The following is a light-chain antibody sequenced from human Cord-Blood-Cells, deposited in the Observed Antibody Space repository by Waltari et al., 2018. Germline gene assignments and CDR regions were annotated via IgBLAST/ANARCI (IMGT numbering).Light chain of an antibody. Sequence: EIVMTQSPATLTVSPGDRATLSCRASKSVSSNLAWYQQKPGQAPRRLISGASTRATGIPARFCGSGSGAVFILTISSLQSEDFAVYYCQRYNNWPPWTFGQVSKLEIK. CDR2: GAS. CDR3: QRYNNWPPWT. J-gene: IGKJ1*01. CDR1: KSVSSN. V-gene: IGKV3-15*01.